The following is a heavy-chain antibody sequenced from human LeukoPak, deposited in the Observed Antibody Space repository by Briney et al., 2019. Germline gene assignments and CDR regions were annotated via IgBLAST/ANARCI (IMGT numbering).Heavy chain of an antibody. CDR1: GFTFSSYW. CDR3: AGQANNWFDP. Sequence: PGGSLRLSCAASGFTFSSYWMRWVRQAPGKGLVWVSRLKFDGTITQYADSVKGRFTVSRDNAKNTLYLQMDSLRAEDTAVYYCAGQANNWFDPWGQGTLVTVSS. CDR2: LKFDGTIT. V-gene: IGHV3-74*03. J-gene: IGHJ5*02.